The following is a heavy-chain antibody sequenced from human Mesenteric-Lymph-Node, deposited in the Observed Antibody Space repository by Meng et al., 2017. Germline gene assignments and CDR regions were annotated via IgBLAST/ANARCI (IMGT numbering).Heavy chain of an antibody. Sequence: GESLKISCAASGFTFSNYQMSWVRQAPGKGLEWVAKINQDESAKYYVDSVKGRFTISRDNAKNSLSLQMDTLRDEDTAVYYCARDWSGDSQRSCDHWGQGTLVTVSS. J-gene: IGHJ4*02. CDR2: INQDESAK. D-gene: IGHD3-10*01. V-gene: IGHV3-7*01. CDR1: GFTFSNYQ. CDR3: ARDWSGDSQRSCDH.